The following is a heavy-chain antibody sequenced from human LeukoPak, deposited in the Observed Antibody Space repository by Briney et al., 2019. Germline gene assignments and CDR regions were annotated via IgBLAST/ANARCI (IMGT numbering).Heavy chain of an antibody. CDR3: ARAHLGIAARPGAFDI. CDR1: GGTFSSYA. CDR2: IIPIFGTA. D-gene: IGHD6-6*01. V-gene: IGHV1-69*13. J-gene: IGHJ3*02. Sequence: SVKVSCKASGGTFSSYAISWVRQAPGQGLEWMGGIIPIFGTANYAQKFQGRATITADESTSTAYMELSSLRSEDTAVYYCARAHLGIAARPGAFDIWGQGTMVTVSS.